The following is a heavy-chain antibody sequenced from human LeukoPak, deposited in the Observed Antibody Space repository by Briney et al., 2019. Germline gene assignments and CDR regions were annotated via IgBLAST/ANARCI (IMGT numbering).Heavy chain of an antibody. J-gene: IGHJ5*02. V-gene: IGHV4-59*12. CDR2: FYYSGST. CDR1: GGSISSYY. CDR3: ARWVTIVVVPAAITWFDP. Sequence: SETLSLTCTVSGGSISSYYWSWIRQPPGKGLEWIGYFYYSGSTNYNPSLKSRVTISVDTSKNQFSLKLSSVTAADTAVYYCARWVTIVVVPAAITWFDPWGQGTLVTVSS. D-gene: IGHD2-2*01.